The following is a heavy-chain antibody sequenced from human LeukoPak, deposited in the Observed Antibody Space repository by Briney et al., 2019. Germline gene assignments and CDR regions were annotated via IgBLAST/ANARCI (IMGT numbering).Heavy chain of an antibody. J-gene: IGHJ4*02. V-gene: IGHV1-18*04. CDR2: NIAYNGNT. Sequence: ASVNVSCKASGYTLTNRGISWVRQAPGQGLEWMGWNIAYNGNTNYAQKFQGRVTMSTDTSTSTAYMETRSVRTDDRGVYYWARGYPYYAILSGDYNDDRGVTFDSWGQGTLVTVSS. D-gene: IGHD3-9*01. CDR3: ARGYPYYAILSGDYNDDRGVTFDS. CDR1: GYTLTNRG.